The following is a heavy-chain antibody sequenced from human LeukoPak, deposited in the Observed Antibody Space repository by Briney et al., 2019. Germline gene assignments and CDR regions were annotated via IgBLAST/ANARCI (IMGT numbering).Heavy chain of an antibody. CDR2: IRGSGGTT. J-gene: IGHJ4*02. CDR3: AKWFLPIAPAGTEVF. Sequence: PGGSLRLSCAASGFTFSSYAMSWVRQTPGKGLEWVSAIRGSGGTTYYADSVKGRFTISRDTSKNTLSLQMNSLRAEDTALYYCAKWFLPIAPAGTEVFWGQGTLVTVSS. V-gene: IGHV3-23*01. D-gene: IGHD6-13*01. CDR1: GFTFSSYA.